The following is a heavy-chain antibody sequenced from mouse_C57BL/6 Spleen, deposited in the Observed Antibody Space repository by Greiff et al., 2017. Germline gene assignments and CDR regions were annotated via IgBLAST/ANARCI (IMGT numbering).Heavy chain of an antibody. J-gene: IGHJ3*01. Sequence: QVQLQQPGAELVKPGASVKMSCKASGYTFTSYWITWVKQRPGQGLEWIGDIYPGSGSTNYNEKFKSKATLTVDTSSSTSYLQLSILTSEDSAVYFCASRWFAYWGQGPLVTVSA. CDR3: ASRWFAY. V-gene: IGHV1-55*01. CDR1: GYTFTSYW. CDR2: IYPGSGST.